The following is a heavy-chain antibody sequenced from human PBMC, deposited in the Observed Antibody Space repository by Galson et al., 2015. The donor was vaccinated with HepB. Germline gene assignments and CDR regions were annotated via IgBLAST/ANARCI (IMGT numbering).Heavy chain of an antibody. CDR1: GGSISSGDYY. J-gene: IGHJ5*02. Sequence: LSLTCTVSGGSISSGDYYWSWIRQPPGKGLEWIGYIYYSGSTYYNPSLKSRVTISVDTSKNQFSLKLSSVTAAGTAVYYCAGYCSSTSCQYNWFDPWGQGTLVTVSS. D-gene: IGHD2-2*01. CDR2: IYYSGST. CDR3: AGYCSSTSCQYNWFDP. V-gene: IGHV4-30-4*01.